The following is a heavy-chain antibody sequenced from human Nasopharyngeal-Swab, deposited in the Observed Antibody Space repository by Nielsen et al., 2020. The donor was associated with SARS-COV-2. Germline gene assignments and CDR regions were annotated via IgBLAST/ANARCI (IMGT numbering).Heavy chain of an antibody. Sequence: GGSMRLSCKASGFMFCDYAMIWLRQARGKGLEWVGFITSKTYGGTTEYAASVKGRFTISRDDSKSIAYLQMNSLKTEDTAVYYCARVRGFTFQARNPFDVWGEGTMVTVSS. D-gene: IGHD2/OR15-2a*01. CDR2: ITSKTYGGTT. V-gene: IGHV3-49*03. CDR3: ARVRGFTFQARNPFDV. CDR1: GFMFCDYA. J-gene: IGHJ3*01.